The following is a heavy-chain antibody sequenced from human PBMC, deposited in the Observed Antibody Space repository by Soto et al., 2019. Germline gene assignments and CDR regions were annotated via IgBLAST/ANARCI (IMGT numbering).Heavy chain of an antibody. CDR1: GGAFGSYA. CDR2: IVPMFDTT. J-gene: IGHJ4*02. CDR3: TRHLGYSSGYWGQDF. Sequence: QVQLVQSGTEVKKPGSSVKVSCKASGGAFGSYAINWVRQAPGQGLEWMGGIVPMFDTTNYAQRFQGRVTVTADESTSTVYLELTRLRSEDTGMYYCTRHLGYSSGYWGQDFWGQGTLVTVSS. V-gene: IGHV1-69*01. D-gene: IGHD5-12*01.